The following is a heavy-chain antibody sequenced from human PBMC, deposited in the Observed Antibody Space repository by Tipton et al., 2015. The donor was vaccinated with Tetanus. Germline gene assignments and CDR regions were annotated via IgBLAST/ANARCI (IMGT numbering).Heavy chain of an antibody. J-gene: IGHJ4*02. CDR3: ARANNDFPKKGPFDY. CDR2: INSGST. V-gene: IGHV4-59*01. D-gene: IGHD3-3*01. CDR1: GVSISSYY. Sequence: TLSLTCTVSGVSISSYYWSWIRQSPGKGLEWIGYINSGSTHYNPSLKSRVTISVDTSKNQFSLKLTSVTTADTAVYFCARANNDFPKKGPFDYWGQGARVIVSS.